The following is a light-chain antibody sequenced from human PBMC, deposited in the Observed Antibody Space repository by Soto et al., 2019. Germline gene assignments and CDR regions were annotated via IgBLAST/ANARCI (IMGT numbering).Light chain of an antibody. CDR2: DAS. Sequence: EIVLTQSPATLSLSPGERATLSCRASQSVSSYLAWSQQKPGQAPRLLIYDASNRATGVPARFSGSGSGTDFTLTISSLEPEDFAVYYCHQRSTRPFTFGPGTKVDVK. J-gene: IGKJ3*01. V-gene: IGKV3-11*01. CDR3: HQRSTRPFT. CDR1: QSVSSY.